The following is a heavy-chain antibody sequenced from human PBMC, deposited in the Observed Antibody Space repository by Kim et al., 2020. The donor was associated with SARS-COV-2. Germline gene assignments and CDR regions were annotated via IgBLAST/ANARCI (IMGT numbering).Heavy chain of an antibody. D-gene: IGHD6-19*01. J-gene: IGHJ6*02. CDR3: ARGGKQWLTYYYYYGMDV. Sequence: GYADSVKGRFTISRDNDKNSLYLQMNSLRAEDTALYYCARGGKQWLTYYYYYGMDVRGQGTTVTVSS. V-gene: IGHV3-20*03.